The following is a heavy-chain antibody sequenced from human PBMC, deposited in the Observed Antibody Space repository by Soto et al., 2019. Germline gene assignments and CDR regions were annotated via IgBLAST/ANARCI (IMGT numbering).Heavy chain of an antibody. CDR1: GFKCNDFA. CDR2: ISWNSGSI. V-gene: IGHV3-9*01. D-gene: IGHD3-16*01. CDR3: TKGAPYHTGDDY. Sequence: EVQVVESGGGLVQPGRSLRLSCATSGFKCNDFAMHWVRQAPGKGLEWVAGISWNSGSIGYGDSVKGRFTIYRDNANSSLYLPMNSLRSEDTALYYCTKGAPYHTGDDYWGQATLVTVSS. J-gene: IGHJ4*02.